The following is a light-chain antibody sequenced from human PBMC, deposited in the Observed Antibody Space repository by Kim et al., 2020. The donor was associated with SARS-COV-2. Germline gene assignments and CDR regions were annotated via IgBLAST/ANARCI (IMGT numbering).Light chain of an antibody. V-gene: IGKV3-20*01. CDR3: QHYGASPPYT. Sequence: PGERATLSCRASQSVSSSFLAWYQQRPGQAPRLLIYGATTRATGMPDRFSGSGSGRDFTLTISRLEPEDFAVYYCQHYGASPPYTFGRGTKLEI. CDR1: QSVSSSF. J-gene: IGKJ2*01. CDR2: GAT.